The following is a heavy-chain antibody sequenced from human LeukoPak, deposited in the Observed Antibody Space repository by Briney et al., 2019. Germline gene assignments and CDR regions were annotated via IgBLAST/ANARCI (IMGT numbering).Heavy chain of an antibody. CDR1: GGSISNYF. V-gene: IGHV4-59*01. CDR3: ARGQGGNYYLNYFDY. D-gene: IGHD1-26*01. CDR2: IYYSGST. Sequence: SETLSLTCTVSGGSISNYFWSWIRQPPGKGLEWIGYIYYSGSTNYNPSLKSRVTISVDTSKNQFSLKLRSVTAADTAVYYCARGQGGNYYLNYFDYWGQGALVTVSS. J-gene: IGHJ4*02.